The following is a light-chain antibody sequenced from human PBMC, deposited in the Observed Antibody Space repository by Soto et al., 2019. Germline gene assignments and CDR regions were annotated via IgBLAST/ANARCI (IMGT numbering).Light chain of an antibody. CDR1: QSISIH. CDR3: QHYDNWPYS. V-gene: IGKV3-15*01. CDR2: DAS. J-gene: IGKJ2*03. Sequence: VLTQSPATLSVSPGERATLSCRASQSISIHLALYQQTPGQAPRLLIYDASNRATGIPARFSGSGSGTEFTLTISSRQSADFAVYHCQHYDNWPYSFGQGTKLELK.